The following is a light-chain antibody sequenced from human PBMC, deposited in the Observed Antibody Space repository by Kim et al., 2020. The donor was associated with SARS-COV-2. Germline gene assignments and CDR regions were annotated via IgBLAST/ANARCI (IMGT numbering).Light chain of an antibody. CDR2: LNSDGSH. Sequence: QPVLTQSPSASASLGASVKLTCTLSSGHSSYAIAWHQQQPEKGPQYLMKLNSDGSHSKGDGIPDRFSGSSSGAERYLTISSLQSEDEADYYCQTWGTGTVVFGGGTQLTVL. CDR3: QTWGTGTVV. V-gene: IGLV4-69*01. CDR1: SGHSSYA. J-gene: IGLJ2*01.